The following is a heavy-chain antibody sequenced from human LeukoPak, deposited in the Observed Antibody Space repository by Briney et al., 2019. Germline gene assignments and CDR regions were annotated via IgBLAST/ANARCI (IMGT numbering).Heavy chain of an antibody. V-gene: IGHV3-53*01. Sequence: GGSLRLSCAASGFTVGSNYMSWVRQAPGKGLEWVSVIYSGGSTYYADSVKGRFTISRDNSKNSLYVQMNSLRVGDTAVYYCAKDDGWVQYANWGQGTLVTVSS. CDR3: AKDDGWVQYAN. CDR2: IYSGGST. CDR1: GFTVGSNY. J-gene: IGHJ4*02. D-gene: IGHD5-24*01.